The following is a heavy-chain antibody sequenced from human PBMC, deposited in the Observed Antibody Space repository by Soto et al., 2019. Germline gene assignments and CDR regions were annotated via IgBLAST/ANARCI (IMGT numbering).Heavy chain of an antibody. Sequence: ASVKVSCKASGYTFTSYAMHWVRQAPGQRLEWMGWINAGNGNTKYSQKFQGRVTITRDTSASTAYMELSSLRSEDTAVYYCARSPSYYDFWSGCHKEYYYYYMDVWGKGTTVTVSS. D-gene: IGHD3-3*01. CDR2: INAGNGNT. CDR3: ARSPSYYDFWSGCHKEYYYYYMDV. CDR1: GYTFTSYA. J-gene: IGHJ6*03. V-gene: IGHV1-3*01.